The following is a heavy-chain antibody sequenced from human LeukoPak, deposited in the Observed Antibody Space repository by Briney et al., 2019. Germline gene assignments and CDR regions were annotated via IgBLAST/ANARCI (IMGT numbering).Heavy chain of an antibody. D-gene: IGHD3-22*01. CDR2: IYYSGST. CDR3: ARGVSVYYYDSSGYSRFDY. J-gene: IGHJ4*02. CDR1: GGSFSGYY. V-gene: IGHV4-30-4*01. Sequence: PSETLSLTCAVYGGSFSGYYWSWIRQPPGKGLEWIGYIYYSGSTYYNPSLKSRVTISVDTSKNQFSLKLSSVTAADTAVYYCARGVSVYYYDSSGYSRFDYWGQGTLVTVSS.